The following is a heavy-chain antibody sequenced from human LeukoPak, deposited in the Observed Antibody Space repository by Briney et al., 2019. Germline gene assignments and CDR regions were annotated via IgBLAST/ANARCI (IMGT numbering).Heavy chain of an antibody. CDR3: ARTGDYYDSSGYYYGMDV. D-gene: IGHD3-22*01. Sequence: SETLSLTCAVYGGSFSGYYWSWIRQPAGKGLEWIGRIYTTGSTNYNPSLKSRVTMSVDTSKNQFSLKLSSVTAADTAVYYCARTGDYYDSSGYYYGMDVWGQGTTVTVSS. V-gene: IGHV4-59*10. J-gene: IGHJ6*02. CDR2: IYTTGST. CDR1: GGSFSGYY.